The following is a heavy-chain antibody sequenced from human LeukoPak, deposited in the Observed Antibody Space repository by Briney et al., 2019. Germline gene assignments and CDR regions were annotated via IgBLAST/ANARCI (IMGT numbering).Heavy chain of an antibody. CDR1: GFTFSSYW. J-gene: IGHJ3*02. CDR3: ARRGSGWFLAFDI. Sequence: PGGSLRLSSAASGFTFSSYWMSWVRQAPGKGLEWVANIKQDGSEKYYVDSVTGRFTISRDNAKNSLYLQMNSLRAEDTAVYYCARRGSGWFLAFDIWGQGTMVTVSS. V-gene: IGHV3-7*01. D-gene: IGHD6-19*01. CDR2: IKQDGSEK.